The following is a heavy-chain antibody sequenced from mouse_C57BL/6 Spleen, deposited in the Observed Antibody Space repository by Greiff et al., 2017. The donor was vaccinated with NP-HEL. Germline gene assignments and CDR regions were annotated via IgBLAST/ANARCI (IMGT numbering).Heavy chain of an antibody. CDR2: IDPSDSYT. V-gene: IGHV1-69*01. CDR1: GYTFTSYW. Sequence: QVQLQQPGAELVMPGASVKLSCKASGYTFTSYWMHWVKQRPGQGLEWIGEIDPSDSYTNYNQKFKGKSTLTVDKSSSTAYMQLSSLTSEDSAVYYCAKGLYYYGSCDGYFDVLGTGTTVTVSP. CDR3: AKGLYYYGSCDGYFDV. D-gene: IGHD1-1*01. J-gene: IGHJ1*03.